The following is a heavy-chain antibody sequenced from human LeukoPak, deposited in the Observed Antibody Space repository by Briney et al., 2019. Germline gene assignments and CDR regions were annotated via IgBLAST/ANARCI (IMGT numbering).Heavy chain of an antibody. CDR1: GFSFNSYW. V-gene: IGHV3-7*01. CDR2: TKPDGSEK. D-gene: IGHD6-25*01. Sequence: GGSLRLSCAASGFSFNSYWMSWVRQAPGKGLEWVANTKPDGSEKYYVDSVRGRFTISRDNAKNLLYLQMSNLRAEDTAVYYCATDGYSSARDYWGQGTLVTVFS. CDR3: ATDGYSSARDY. J-gene: IGHJ4*02.